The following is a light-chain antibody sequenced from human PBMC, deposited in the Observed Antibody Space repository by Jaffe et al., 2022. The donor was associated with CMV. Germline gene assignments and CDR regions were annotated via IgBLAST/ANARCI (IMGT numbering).Light chain of an antibody. Sequence: SYVLTQPPSVSVAPGQTARITCGGYNIGSKSVHWFQQKPGQAPVLATYYDSDRPSGIPERFSGSNSGSTATLTISRVEAGDEADYYCQVWDSTSDHWVFGGGTKLTVL. J-gene: IGLJ3*02. CDR1: NIGSKS. V-gene: IGLV3-21*04. CDR3: QVWDSTSDHWV. CDR2: YDS.